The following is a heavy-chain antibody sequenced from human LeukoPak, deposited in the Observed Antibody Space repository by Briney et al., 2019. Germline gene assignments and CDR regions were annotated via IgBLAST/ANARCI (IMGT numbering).Heavy chain of an antibody. CDR3: ARSDLSNP. CDR2: ISGSGAYT. V-gene: IGHV3-23*01. CDR1: GFTFSSYD. D-gene: IGHD4-11*01. J-gene: IGHJ5*02. Sequence: PGGSLRLSCAASGFTFSSYDMNWVRQAPGKGLEWVSVISGSGAYTYYADSVKGRFTISRDNSKNTLYLQMNSLRAEDTAVYYCARSDLSNPWGQGTLVTVSS.